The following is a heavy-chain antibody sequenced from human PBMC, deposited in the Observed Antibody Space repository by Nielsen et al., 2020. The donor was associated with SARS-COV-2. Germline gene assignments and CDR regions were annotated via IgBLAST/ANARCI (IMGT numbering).Heavy chain of an antibody. V-gene: IGHV5-51*01. J-gene: IGHJ6*02. CDR2: IYPGDSDT. CDR1: GYTFTSYW. CDR3: ARSQKLVHYYYYAMDV. D-gene: IGHD6-13*01. Sequence: GESLKISCKASGYTFTSYWIAWVRQMPGKGLEWMGIIYPGDSDTRYSPSFQGQVTISADKSIRTAYLQWSSLKASDTAMYYCARSQKLVHYYYYAMDVWGQGTKVTVSS.